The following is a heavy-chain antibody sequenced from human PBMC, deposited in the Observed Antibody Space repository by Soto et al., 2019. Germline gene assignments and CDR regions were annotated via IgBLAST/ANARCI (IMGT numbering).Heavy chain of an antibody. J-gene: IGHJ4*02. Sequence: GGSLRLSCAASGFAFSSYGMHWVRQAPGKGLEWVAVIWYDEKSKYYADSVEGRFTISRDSSSNTLYLQMNSLRAEDTATYYCARDRSSASGSNYNPPLSYWGQGTPVTVSS. CDR3: ARDRSSASGSNYNPPLSY. D-gene: IGHD3-10*01. CDR1: GFAFSSYG. CDR2: IWYDEKSK. V-gene: IGHV3-33*01.